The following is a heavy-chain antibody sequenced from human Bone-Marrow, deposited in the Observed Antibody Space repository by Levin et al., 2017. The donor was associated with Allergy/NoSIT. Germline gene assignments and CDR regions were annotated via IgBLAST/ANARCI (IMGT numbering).Heavy chain of an antibody. CDR1: GGSISGSY. Sequence: PGGSLRLSCTVSGGSISGSYWAWIRQSPVKGLEWIGHIFYSGSTNYNPSLKSRVTMSLDRSKNDYSLRLRSVTAEDTAVYYCARVRETVAPIGRIAHFDFWGQGIPVAVSS. V-gene: IGHV4-59*01. D-gene: IGHD5-12*01. CDR2: IFYSGST. CDR3: ARVRETVAPIGRIAHFDF. J-gene: IGHJ4*02.